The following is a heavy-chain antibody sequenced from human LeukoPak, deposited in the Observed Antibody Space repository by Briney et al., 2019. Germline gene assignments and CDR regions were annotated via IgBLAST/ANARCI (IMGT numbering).Heavy chain of an antibody. Sequence: GASVKVSCKASGYTFTNYFIHWVRQAPGQGLEWMGLVNPIGGSTSYAQKLQGRITMTRDMSTSSVSMELSSLRSEDTAVYYCARDSLGGSDWLLSHYYYYYYMDVWGKGTTVTISS. D-gene: IGHD3-9*01. CDR1: GYTFTNYF. V-gene: IGHV1-46*04. J-gene: IGHJ6*03. CDR3: ARDSLGGSDWLLSHYYYYYYMDV. CDR2: VNPIGGST.